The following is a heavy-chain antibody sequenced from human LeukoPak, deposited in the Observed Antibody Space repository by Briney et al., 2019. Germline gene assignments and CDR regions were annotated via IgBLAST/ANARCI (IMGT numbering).Heavy chain of an antibody. CDR3: ARSFTMIVVVDWYFDL. CDR1: GFTFSDYY. D-gene: IGHD3-22*01. Sequence: PGGSLRLSCAASGFTFSDYYMSWIRQAPGKGLEWVSYISSSGSTIYYADSVKGRFTISRDNAKNSLYLQMNSLRAEDTAVYYCARSFTMIVVVDWYFDLWGRGTLVTVSS. V-gene: IGHV3-11*01. CDR2: ISSSGSTI. J-gene: IGHJ2*01.